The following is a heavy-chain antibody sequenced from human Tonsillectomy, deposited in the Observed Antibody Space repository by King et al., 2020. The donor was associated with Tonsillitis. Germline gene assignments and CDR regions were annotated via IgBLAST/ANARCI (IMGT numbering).Heavy chain of an antibody. CDR3: AVYGDYDSFDY. Sequence: VQLQQWGAGLLKPSETLSLTCAVYDGSSMGYYWSWVRQPPGKGREWIGEINHSEITNYNPSLESRVTISIDTAKQQFSLILRSVTAADTAVYYCAVYGDYDSFDYWGQATLVTVSS. CDR1: DGSSMGYY. V-gene: IGHV4-34*01. D-gene: IGHD4-17*01. J-gene: IGHJ4*02. CDR2: INHSEIT.